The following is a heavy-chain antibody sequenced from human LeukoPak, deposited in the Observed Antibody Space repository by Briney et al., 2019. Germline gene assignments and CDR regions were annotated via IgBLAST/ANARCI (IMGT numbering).Heavy chain of an antibody. CDR3: ATGGHVRVYDSSAYYGHY. CDR1: GYTFINNW. V-gene: IGHV1-2*02. Sequence: GASVKVSCKASGYTFINNWMHWVRQAPGQGLEWMGWINPNSGGTNYAQKFQGRVTMTRDMSTSTVYMELSSLRSEDTAVYYCATGGHVRVYDSSAYYGHYWGQGTLVTVSS. D-gene: IGHD3-22*01. CDR2: INPNSGGT. J-gene: IGHJ4*02.